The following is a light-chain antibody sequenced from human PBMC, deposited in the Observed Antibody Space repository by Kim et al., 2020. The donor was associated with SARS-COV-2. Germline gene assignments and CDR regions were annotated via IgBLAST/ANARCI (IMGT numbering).Light chain of an antibody. V-gene: IGLV3-19*01. CDR3: NSRDSSGNHVV. CDR2: GKN. J-gene: IGLJ2*01. Sequence: FRHTIEITCQGVSLRSYYASDYHQKPAQAPVLVIYGKNNRPSGIPDRFSGSSSGNTSSLTITGAQAEAEADYYCNSRDSSGNHVVFGGGTQLTVL. CDR1: SLRSYY.